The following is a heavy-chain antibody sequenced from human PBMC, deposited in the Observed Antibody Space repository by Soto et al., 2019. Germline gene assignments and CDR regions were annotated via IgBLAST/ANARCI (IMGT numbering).Heavy chain of an antibody. J-gene: IGHJ6*02. CDR1: GGSISSSSYY. V-gene: IGHV4-39*01. D-gene: IGHD2-15*01. Sequence: PSETLSLTCTVSGGSISSSSYYWGWIRQPPGKGLEWIGSIFYSGSTYYNPSLKSRVTISVDTSKNQFSLNLSSVTAADTAVYYCARHLTYCSAGSCYSDFPYYGMDVWGQGTTVTVSS. CDR2: IFYSGST. CDR3: ARHLTYCSAGSCYSDFPYYGMDV.